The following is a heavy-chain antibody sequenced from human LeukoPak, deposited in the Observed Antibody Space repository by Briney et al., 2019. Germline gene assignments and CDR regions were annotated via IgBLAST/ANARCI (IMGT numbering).Heavy chain of an antibody. D-gene: IGHD2-21*01. CDR1: GGSISDYY. CDR3: AREYSSFDY. CDR2: ISYSGST. V-gene: IGHV4-59*01. J-gene: IGHJ4*02. Sequence: SETLSLICTVSGGSISDYYWHWIRKPPRKGLEWIGFISYSGSTNYNPSLKSRVTISIDPSKNQFSLKLSSVTAADTAVYYCAREYSSFDYWGQGTLVTVSS.